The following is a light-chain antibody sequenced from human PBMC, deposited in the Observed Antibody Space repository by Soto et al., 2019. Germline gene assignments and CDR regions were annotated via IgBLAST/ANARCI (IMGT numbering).Light chain of an antibody. CDR2: AAS. CDR3: QQLNSYPRT. CDR1: QGISSY. J-gene: IGKJ4*01. V-gene: IGKV1-9*01. Sequence: IQLTQSPSSLSASVGDRVIISCRASQGISSYLAWYQQKPGKAPKLLIYAASTLHSGVPSRFSGSGSGTDFTLTISSLQPEDFATYYCQQLNSYPRTFGGGTKVDIK.